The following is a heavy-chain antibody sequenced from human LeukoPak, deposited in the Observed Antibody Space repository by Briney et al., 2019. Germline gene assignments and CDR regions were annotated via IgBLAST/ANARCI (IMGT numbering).Heavy chain of an antibody. V-gene: IGHV3-23*01. J-gene: IGHJ6*02. CDR2: ISGSGGST. Sequence: PGGSLRLSCAASGFTFSSYAMSWVRQAPGKGLEWVSAISGSGGSTYYADSVKGRFTISRDNSKNTLYLQMNSLRAEDTAVYYCAKDLSSRSSSLWSNPNYYYGMDVWGQGTTVTVSS. CDR1: GFTFSSYA. CDR3: AKDLSSRSSSLWSNPNYYYGMDV. D-gene: IGHD6-13*01.